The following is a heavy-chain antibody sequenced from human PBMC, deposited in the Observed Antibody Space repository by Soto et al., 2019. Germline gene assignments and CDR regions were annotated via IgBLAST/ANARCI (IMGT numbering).Heavy chain of an antibody. CDR3: ARDDESIAARLGMDV. D-gene: IGHD6-6*01. J-gene: IGHJ6*02. Sequence: AASVKVSCTASGGTFSSYAISWVRQAPGQGLEWMGGIIPIFGTANYAQKFQGRVTITADESTSTAYMELSSLRSEDTAVYYCARDDESIAARLGMDVWGQGTTVTVSS. CDR2: IIPIFGTA. V-gene: IGHV1-69*13. CDR1: GGTFSSYA.